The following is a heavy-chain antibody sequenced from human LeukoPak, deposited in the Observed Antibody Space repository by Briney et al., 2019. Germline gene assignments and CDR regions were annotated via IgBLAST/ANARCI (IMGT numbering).Heavy chain of an antibody. D-gene: IGHD5-18*01. CDR1: GGTFSSYA. Sequence: GASVKVSCKASGGTFSSYAISWVRQAPGQGLEWMGGIIPIFGTANYAQKFQGRVTITADESTSTAYMELSSLRSEDTAVYYCARGPTMVTGAYYFDYWGQGTLSPSPQ. V-gene: IGHV1-69*13. CDR2: IIPIFGTA. CDR3: ARGPTMVTGAYYFDY. J-gene: IGHJ4*02.